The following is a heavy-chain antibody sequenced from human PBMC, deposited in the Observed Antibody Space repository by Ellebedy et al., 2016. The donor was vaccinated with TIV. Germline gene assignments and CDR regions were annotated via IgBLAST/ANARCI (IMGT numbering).Heavy chain of an antibody. V-gene: IGHV3-23*01. J-gene: IGHJ2*01. Sequence: GESLKISCAASGFTFGDFAMSWVRQAPGMGLEWVSFLWGNGGGAHADYVKGRFTISRDNSKNTLYLQMNSLRAEDTAVYYCARDNHGDPTVFDLWGRGTLVTVSS. CDR3: ARDNHGDPTVFDL. CDR1: GFTFGDFA. D-gene: IGHD7-27*01. CDR2: LWGNGGGA.